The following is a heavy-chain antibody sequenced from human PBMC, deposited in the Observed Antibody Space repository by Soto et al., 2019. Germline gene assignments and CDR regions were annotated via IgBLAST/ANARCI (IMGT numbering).Heavy chain of an antibody. V-gene: IGHV4-31*03. J-gene: IGHJ4*02. CDR3: ARCRDAFGFDS. D-gene: IGHD2-15*01. CDR1: GGSIKSGGYY. Sequence: SETLSLTCNVSGGSIKSGGYYWGWIRQPPGKGLEWIGYIHYRGRTSYNPSLESRASISLDTSGHHFSLKLTSVTAADTAVYYCARCRDAFGFDSWGQGTLVTSPQ. CDR2: IHYRGRT.